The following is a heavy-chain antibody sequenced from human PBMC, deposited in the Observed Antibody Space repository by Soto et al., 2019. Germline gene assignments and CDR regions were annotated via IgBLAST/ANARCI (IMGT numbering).Heavy chain of an antibody. CDR1: GGNIRSGGYS. D-gene: IGHD3-9*01. J-gene: IGHJ6*02. CDR3: ARLRYFDWSQRKYYYGMDV. V-gene: IGHV4-30-2*01. Sequence: TQSLTSTVSGGNIRSGGYSWSWIRQPPGKGLEWIGYIYHSGSTYYNPSLKSRVTISVDTSKNQFSLKLSSVTAADTAVYYCARLRYFDWSQRKYYYGMDVWGQGTTVTVSS. CDR2: IYHSGST.